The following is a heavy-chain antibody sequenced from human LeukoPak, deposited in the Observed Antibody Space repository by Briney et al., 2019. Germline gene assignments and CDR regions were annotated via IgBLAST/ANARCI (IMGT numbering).Heavy chain of an antibody. J-gene: IGHJ2*01. CDR1: GFTFSSYS. V-gene: IGHV3-21*01. CDR2: ISSSSSYI. D-gene: IGHD6-19*01. Sequence: GGSLRLSCAASGFTFSSYSMNWVRQAPGKGLEWVSSISSSSSYIYYADSVKGRFTISRDNAKNSLYLQMNSLRAEDTAVYYCARVLAVAGSSWYFDLWGRGTLVTVSS. CDR3: ARVLAVAGSSWYFDL.